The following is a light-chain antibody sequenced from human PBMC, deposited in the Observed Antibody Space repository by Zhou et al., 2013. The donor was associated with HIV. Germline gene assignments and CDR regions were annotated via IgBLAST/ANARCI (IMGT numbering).Light chain of an antibody. CDR3: QQYGDTPIT. V-gene: IGKV3-20*01. CDR1: QSVGSTY. J-gene: IGKJ3*01. Sequence: EIVMTQSPATLSVSPGETATLSCRASQSVGSTYLAWYQQKPGQAPRVLIYAASTRATGIPDRFSGSGSGTDFTLTISRLEPEDFAVYYCQQYGDTPITFGPGTKVDIK. CDR2: AAS.